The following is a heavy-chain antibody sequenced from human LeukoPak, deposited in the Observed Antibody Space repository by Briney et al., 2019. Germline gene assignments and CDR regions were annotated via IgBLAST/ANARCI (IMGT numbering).Heavy chain of an antibody. D-gene: IGHD4-17*01. CDR2: INHSGST. Sequence: PSETLSLTCAVYGGSFSGYYWSWIRQPPGKGLEWIGEINHSGSTNYNPSLKSRVTISVDTSKNQFSLKLSSVTAADTAVYYCASQGPGYGAVGRYFDYWGQGTLVTVSS. CDR1: GGSFSGYY. J-gene: IGHJ4*02. V-gene: IGHV4-34*01. CDR3: ASQGPGYGAVGRYFDY.